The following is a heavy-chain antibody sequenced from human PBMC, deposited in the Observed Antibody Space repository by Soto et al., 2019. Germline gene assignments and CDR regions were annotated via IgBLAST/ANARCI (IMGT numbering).Heavy chain of an antibody. CDR1: GDSVSSNSAA. V-gene: IGHV6-1*01. CDR2: TYYRSKWYN. D-gene: IGHD1-26*01. Sequence: SPTLSLTCAISGDSVSSNSAAWNWIRQSPSRGLEWLGRTYYRSKWYNDYAVSVKSRITINPDTSKNQFSLQLNSVTPEDTAVYYCARSSGTRELLNWFDPWGQGTLVTVSS. J-gene: IGHJ5*02. CDR3: ARSSGTRELLNWFDP.